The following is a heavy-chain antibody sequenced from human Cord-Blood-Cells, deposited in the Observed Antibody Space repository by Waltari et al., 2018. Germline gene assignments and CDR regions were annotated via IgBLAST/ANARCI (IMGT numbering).Heavy chain of an antibody. CDR1: GFSLSTSGVG. Sequence: QITLKESGPTLVKPTQTLTLTCTFSGFSLSTSGVGVVWIRQPPGKALEWLALIYWDDDKRYSQSRKSRLTITKDTSKNQVVLTMTNMDPVDTATYYCAHRSIAARPGWYFDLWGRGTLVTVSS. J-gene: IGHJ2*01. V-gene: IGHV2-5*02. D-gene: IGHD6-6*01. CDR3: AHRSIAARPGWYFDL. CDR2: IYWDDDK.